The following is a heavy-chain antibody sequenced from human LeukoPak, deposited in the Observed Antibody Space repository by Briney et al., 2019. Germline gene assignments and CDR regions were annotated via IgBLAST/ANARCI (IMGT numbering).Heavy chain of an antibody. CDR1: GFSFSTYV. Sequence: GGSLRLSCAASGFSFSTYVMHWVRQAPGKGPEWMAVIWYDGSNKYYADSVKGRFTISRDNSKNTLYLQMNSLRAEDTALYYCARASGPFDYWGQGTLVTVSS. CDR2: IWYDGSNK. J-gene: IGHJ4*02. CDR3: ARASGPFDY. V-gene: IGHV3-33*01. D-gene: IGHD3-10*01.